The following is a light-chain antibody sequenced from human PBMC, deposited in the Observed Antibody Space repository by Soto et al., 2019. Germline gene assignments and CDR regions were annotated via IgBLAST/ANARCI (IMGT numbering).Light chain of an antibody. V-gene: IGLV1-44*01. Sequence: QSVRTQPPSACGTPGQRVTISASGSSSNIGSNTVSWYQQVPGTAPKLLIYDNDERPSGVPGRFSGSKSGTSASLAISGLQYEDEADYYCATWDDSRNGYVFGPGTKVTVL. CDR3: ATWDDSRNGYV. J-gene: IGLJ1*01. CDR2: DND. CDR1: SSNIGSNT.